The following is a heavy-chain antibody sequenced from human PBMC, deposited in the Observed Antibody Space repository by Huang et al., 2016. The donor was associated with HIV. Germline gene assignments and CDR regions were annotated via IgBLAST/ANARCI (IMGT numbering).Heavy chain of an antibody. CDR1: GGPFSTHY. V-gene: IGHV4-34*02. CDR2: IKYNGHA. J-gene: IGHJ3*01. D-gene: IGHD1-1*01. Sequence: QVRLQQWGGGLVRPSETLSRTCAVYGGPFSTHYWSWIRQSPGKGLERMAEIKYNGHAHFNPSLRRRVRISVDTSKNQSSLNVTSVTAAETAIYYCARGRDTTEMDTVDDALDVWDQGTLVIVSS. CDR3: ARGRDTTEMDTVDDALDV.